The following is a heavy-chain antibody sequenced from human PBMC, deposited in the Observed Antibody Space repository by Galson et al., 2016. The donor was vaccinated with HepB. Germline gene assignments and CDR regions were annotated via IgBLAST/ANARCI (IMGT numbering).Heavy chain of an antibody. CDR1: GYTFIIYY. CDR3: AREGNVETALFH. J-gene: IGHJ4*02. CDR2: INPSSGNT. V-gene: IGHV1-46*01. D-gene: IGHD2-2*01. Sequence: SVKVSCKASGYTFIIYYMHWVRQAPGQGLEWMGIINPSSGNTSYAQKFEGRVTMTRDTSTGTFYMELSSLRSEDTAIYYCAREGNVETALFHWGQGTLVTVSS.